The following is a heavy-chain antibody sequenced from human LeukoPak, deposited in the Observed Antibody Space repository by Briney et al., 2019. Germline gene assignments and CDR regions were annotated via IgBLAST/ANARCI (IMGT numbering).Heavy chain of an antibody. J-gene: IGHJ4*02. CDR1: GFTFTNSA. Sequence: SVKVSCKASGFTFTNSAVQWVRQARGQRLEWIGWIVVGSGNTNYAQKFQERVTITGDMSTNTAYLDLSSLRSEDTAVYYCAADLPYSNYGPLDYWGQGTLVTVSS. D-gene: IGHD4-11*01. V-gene: IGHV1-58*01. CDR3: AADLPYSNYGPLDY. CDR2: IVVGSGNT.